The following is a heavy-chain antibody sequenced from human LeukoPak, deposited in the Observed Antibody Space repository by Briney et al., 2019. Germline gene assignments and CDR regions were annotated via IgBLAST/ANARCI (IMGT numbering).Heavy chain of an antibody. J-gene: IGHJ4*02. CDR3: ARAPRGRDGYNPYYFDY. Sequence: GGSLRLSCAASGFTFSSYTMNWVRQAPGKGLEWVSLIYSVGDTYYADSVKGRFTISRDNSKNTLYLQMNSLRAEDTAVYYCARAPRGRDGYNPYYFDYWGQGTLVTFSS. CDR2: IYSVGDT. D-gene: IGHD5-24*01. V-gene: IGHV3-53*01. CDR1: GFTFSSYT.